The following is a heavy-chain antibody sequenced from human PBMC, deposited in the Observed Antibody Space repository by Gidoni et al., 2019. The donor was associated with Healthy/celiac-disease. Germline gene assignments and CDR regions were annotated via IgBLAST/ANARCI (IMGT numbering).Heavy chain of an antibody. CDR1: GFTFSSYA. J-gene: IGHJ4*02. Sequence: EVQLLESVVGLVQPGGSLRLSCAASGFTFSSYAISWVRQAPGKGLEWVSAISGSGGSTYYADSVKGRFTISRDNSKNTLYLQMNSLRAEDTAVYYCAKSKLRWFGELLSYWGQGTLVTVSS. V-gene: IGHV3-23*01. D-gene: IGHD3-10*01. CDR3: AKSKLRWFGELLSY. CDR2: ISGSGGST.